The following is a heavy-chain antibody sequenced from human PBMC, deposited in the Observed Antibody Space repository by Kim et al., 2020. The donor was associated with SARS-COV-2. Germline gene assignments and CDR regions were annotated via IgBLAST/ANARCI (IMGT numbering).Heavy chain of an antibody. V-gene: IGHV7-4-1*02. CDR2: INTNTGNP. D-gene: IGHD3-9*01. CDR3: ARVRYFDWLDDR. J-gene: IGHJ4*02. CDR1: GYTFTSYA. Sequence: ASVKVSCKASGYTFTSYAMNWVRQAPGQGLEWMGWINTNTGNPTYAQGFTGRFVFSLDTPVSTAYLQISSLQAEDTAVYYCARVRYFDWLDDRWGQGTLVTVSS.